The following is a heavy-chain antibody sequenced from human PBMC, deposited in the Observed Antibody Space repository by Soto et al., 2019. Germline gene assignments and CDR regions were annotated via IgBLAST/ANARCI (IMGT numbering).Heavy chain of an antibody. V-gene: IGHV1-46*01. D-gene: IGHD3-10*01. Sequence: GASVKVSCKASGYPFTTYHLHWVRQGPGQGLEWMGIVYVTGTGTRSAQKFQGRLTMTRDRSTSTVYMELSSLRSEDTAVYYCARPGGYGSGSYYFESLGQGTLSIVSS. CDR1: GYPFTTYH. CDR3: ARPGGYGSGSYYFES. J-gene: IGHJ4*02. CDR2: VYVTGTGT.